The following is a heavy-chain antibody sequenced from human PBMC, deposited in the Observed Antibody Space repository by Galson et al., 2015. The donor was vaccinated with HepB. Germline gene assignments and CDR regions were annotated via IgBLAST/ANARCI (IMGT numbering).Heavy chain of an antibody. CDR1: GLTFSSYG. V-gene: IGHV3-30*18. CDR3: AKERHPTSKTYGAKSGIGY. D-gene: IGHD4-23*01. J-gene: IGHJ4*02. Sequence: SLRLSCADSGLTFSSYGMHWVRQAPGKGLEWVAVISYDGSNKYYADSVKGRFTISRDNSKNTLYLQMNSLRPEDTAVYYCAKERHPTSKTYGAKSGIGYWGQGTLVTVTS. CDR2: ISYDGSNK.